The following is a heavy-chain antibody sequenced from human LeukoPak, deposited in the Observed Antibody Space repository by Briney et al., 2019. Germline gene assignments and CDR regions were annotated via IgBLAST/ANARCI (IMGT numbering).Heavy chain of an antibody. Sequence: GESLKISCKGSGYSFTSYWIGWVRQMPGKGLEWMGIIYPGDSDTRYSPSFQGQVTISADKSISTAYLQWSGLKASDTAMYYCARQRGDSSTWYDYWGQGTLVTVSS. CDR2: IYPGDSDT. D-gene: IGHD6-13*01. CDR1: GYSFTSYW. J-gene: IGHJ4*02. V-gene: IGHV5-51*01. CDR3: ARQRGDSSTWYDY.